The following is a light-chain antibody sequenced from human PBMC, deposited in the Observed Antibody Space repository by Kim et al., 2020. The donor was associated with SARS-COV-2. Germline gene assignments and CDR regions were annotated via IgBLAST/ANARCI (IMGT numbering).Light chain of an antibody. V-gene: IGLV2-23*02. Sequence: QSALTQPASVSGSPGQSITISCTGTSGDVGSYNLVSWYQQHPGKAPKLMIYEVSERPSGVSNRFSGSKSGNTAPLTISGLRAEDEADYFCCSYSSSSTVLFGGGTQLTVL. CDR1: SGDVGSYNL. J-gene: IGLJ2*01. CDR3: CSYSSSSTVL. CDR2: EVS.